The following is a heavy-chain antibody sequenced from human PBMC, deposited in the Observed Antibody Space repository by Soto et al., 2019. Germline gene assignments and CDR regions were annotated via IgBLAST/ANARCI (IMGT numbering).Heavy chain of an antibody. CDR2: ISTYNGDT. V-gene: IGHV1-18*01. CDR1: GYTFTTSG. Sequence: QVQLVQSGPEVKKPGASVKVSCEASGYTFTTSGISWVRQAPGQGLEWMGWISTYNGDTNSAQKFQRRVTMTADTSTGTAYMELMSLKSDDTAVYYCARQGSRPYYYYGLDVCGQGTTVTVSS. D-gene: IGHD1-26*01. J-gene: IGHJ6*02. CDR3: ARQGSRPYYYYGLDV.